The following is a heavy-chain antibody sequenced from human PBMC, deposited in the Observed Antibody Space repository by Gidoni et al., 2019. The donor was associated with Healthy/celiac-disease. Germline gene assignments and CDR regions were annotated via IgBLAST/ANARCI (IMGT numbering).Heavy chain of an antibody. CDR1: GGSFSGYY. CDR2: INHSGST. CDR3: ASGGSFSSSHDY. J-gene: IGHJ4*02. V-gene: IGHV4-34*01. D-gene: IGHD6-6*01. Sequence: QVQLQQWGAGLLKPSETLSITCAVYGGSFSGYYWSWIRQPPGTGLECIGKINHSGSTNFNPSLKSRVTISVDTSKNQFSLKLSSVTAADTAVYYCASGGSFSSSHDYWGQGTLVTVSS.